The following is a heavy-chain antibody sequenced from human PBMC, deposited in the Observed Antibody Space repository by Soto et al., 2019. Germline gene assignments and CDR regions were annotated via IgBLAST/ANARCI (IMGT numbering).Heavy chain of an antibody. D-gene: IGHD6-13*01. J-gene: IGHJ4*02. CDR1: GYTFTSYG. Sequence: ASVKVSCKASGYTFTSYGISWVRQAPGQGLEWMGWISAYNGNTNYAQKLQGRVTVTTDTSTSTAYMELRSLRSDDTAVYYCARIPRGIAAAGAIKPPFDYWGQGXLVTVSS. V-gene: IGHV1-18*04. CDR2: ISAYNGNT. CDR3: ARIPRGIAAAGAIKPPFDY.